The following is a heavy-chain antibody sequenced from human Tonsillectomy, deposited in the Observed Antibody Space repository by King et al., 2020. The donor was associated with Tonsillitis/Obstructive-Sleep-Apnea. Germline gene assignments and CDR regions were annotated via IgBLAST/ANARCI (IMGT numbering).Heavy chain of an antibody. Sequence: VQLVESGGGLVQPGGSLRLSCAASGFTFSSYWMSWVRQAPGKGLEWVANIKQDGSEKYYVDSVKGRFTISRDNAKNSLYLQMNSLRAEDTAVYYCASTRYCSGGSCPPEIDYWGQGTLVTVSS. CDR2: IKQDGSEK. CDR3: ASTRYCSGGSCPPEIDY. D-gene: IGHD2-15*01. J-gene: IGHJ4*02. CDR1: GFTFSSYW. V-gene: IGHV3-7*02.